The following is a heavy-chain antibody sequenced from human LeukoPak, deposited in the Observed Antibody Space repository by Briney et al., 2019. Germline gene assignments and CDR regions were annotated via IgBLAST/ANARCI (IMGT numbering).Heavy chain of an antibody. CDR2: INPTGGST. V-gene: IGHV1-46*01. D-gene: IGHD6-6*01. CDR1: GYTFTSYY. CDR3: ARTAARRFDY. J-gene: IGHJ4*02. Sequence: ASVKVSCKASGYTFTSYYMHWVRQAPGLGLEWMGIINPTGGSTTYAQKFQGRVTMTRDTSTSTVYMELSSLRSDDTAVYYCARTAARRFDYWGQGTLVTVSS.